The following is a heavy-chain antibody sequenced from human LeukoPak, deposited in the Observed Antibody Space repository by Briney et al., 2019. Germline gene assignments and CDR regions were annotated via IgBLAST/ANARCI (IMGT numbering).Heavy chain of an antibody. Sequence: GASVKVSCKASGYTFTSYGISWVRQAPGQGLEWMGWISAYNGNTNYAQKLQGRVTMTTDTSTSTAYMELRSLRSDDTAVYYCARDPLRPSYSSSWNYFDYWGQGTLVTVSS. CDR3: ARDPLRPSYSSSWNYFDY. CDR1: GYTFTSYG. J-gene: IGHJ4*02. D-gene: IGHD6-13*01. CDR2: ISAYNGNT. V-gene: IGHV1-18*01.